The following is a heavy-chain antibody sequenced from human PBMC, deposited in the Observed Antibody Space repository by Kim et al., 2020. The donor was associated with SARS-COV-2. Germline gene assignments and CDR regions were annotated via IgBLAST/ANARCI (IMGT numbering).Heavy chain of an antibody. Sequence: LKSRVTISVDTSKNQFSLKLSSVTAADTAVYYCARGGSWYRDYYYYGMDVWGQGTTVTVSS. J-gene: IGHJ6*02. V-gene: IGHV4-30-2*05. D-gene: IGHD6-13*01. CDR3: ARGGSWYRDYYYYGMDV.